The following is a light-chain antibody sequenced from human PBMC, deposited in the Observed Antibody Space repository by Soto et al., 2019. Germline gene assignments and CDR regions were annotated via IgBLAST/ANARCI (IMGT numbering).Light chain of an antibody. CDR2: DAS. CDR3: QQYNNYWT. J-gene: IGKJ1*01. V-gene: IGKV1-5*01. CDR1: QSISSW. Sequence: DIQMTQSPSTLSASVGDRVTITCRASQSISSWLAWYQQKPGKAPKLLIYDASSLESGVPSRFSGSGSATEFTLTISSLQPDDFATDYCQQYNNYWTFGQGTRVDIK.